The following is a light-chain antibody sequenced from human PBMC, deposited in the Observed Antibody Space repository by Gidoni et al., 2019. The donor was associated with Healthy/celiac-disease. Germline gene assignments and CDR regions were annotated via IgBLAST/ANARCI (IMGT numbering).Light chain of an antibody. CDR2: WAS. V-gene: IGKV4-1*01. J-gene: IGKJ3*01. CDR3: QQYYSTPPIT. CDR1: QSVLYSSNNKNH. Sequence: DIVMTQSPDSLAVSLGERATINCKSSQSVLYSSNNKNHLAWYQQNPGQPPKLLIYWASTRESGVPDRFSGSGSGTDFTLTISSLQAEDVAVYYCQQYYSTPPITFGPGTKVDIK.